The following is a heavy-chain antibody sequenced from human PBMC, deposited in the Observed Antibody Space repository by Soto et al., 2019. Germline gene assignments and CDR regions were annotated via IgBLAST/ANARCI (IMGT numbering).Heavy chain of an antibody. J-gene: IGHJ4*02. Sequence: QVQLQQWGAGLLKPSETLSLTCAVYGGSFSGYYWSWIRQPPGKGLEWIGEINHSGSTNYNPSLKSRVTISVDTSKNQFSLKLSSVAAADTAVYYCARFGIVSSSGYYFDYWGQGTLVTVSS. CDR2: INHSGST. D-gene: IGHD6-13*01. V-gene: IGHV4-34*01. CDR1: GGSFSGYY. CDR3: ARFGIVSSSGYYFDY.